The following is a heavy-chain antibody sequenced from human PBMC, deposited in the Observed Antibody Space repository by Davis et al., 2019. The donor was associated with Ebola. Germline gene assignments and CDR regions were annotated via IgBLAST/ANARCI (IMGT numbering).Heavy chain of an antibody. D-gene: IGHD3-10*01. J-gene: IGHJ6*02. V-gene: IGHV3-43*02. Sequence: GESLKISCAASGFTFDDYAMHWVRQAPGKGLEWVSLISGDGGSTYYADSVKGRFTISRDNSKNSLYLQMNSLRTEDTALYYCARITYYYYGMDVWGQGTTVTVSS. CDR3: ARITYYYYGMDV. CDR1: GFTFDDYA. CDR2: ISGDGGST.